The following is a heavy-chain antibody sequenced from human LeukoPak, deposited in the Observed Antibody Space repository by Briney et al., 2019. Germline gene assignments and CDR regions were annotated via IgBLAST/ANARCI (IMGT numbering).Heavy chain of an antibody. CDR2: ISSSSSYI. J-gene: IGHJ4*02. CDR3: ARDRGVIFGVVIIGYFDY. D-gene: IGHD3-3*01. CDR1: GFTFSSYS. Sequence: GGSLRLSCAASGFTFSSYSMNWVRQAPGKGLEWVSSISSSSSYIYYADSVKGRFTISRDNAKNSLYLQMNSLRGEDTAVYYCARDRGVIFGVVIIGYFDYWGQGTLVTVSS. V-gene: IGHV3-21*01.